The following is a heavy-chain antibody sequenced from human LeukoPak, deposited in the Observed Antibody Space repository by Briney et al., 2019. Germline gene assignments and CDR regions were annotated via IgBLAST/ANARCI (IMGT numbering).Heavy chain of an antibody. J-gene: IGHJ4*02. D-gene: IGHD5-24*01. CDR3: AKSLGVGGYTRYKGFDQ. CDR1: GFTFSSYA. CDR2: ISNSDGST. V-gene: IGHV3-23*01. Sequence: GGSLRLSCAASGFTFSSYAMNWVRQAPGKGLEWVSSISNSDGSTYYADFVKGRFTISRDNSKNTLHLQTNSLRAEDTAVYYCAKSLGVGGYTRYKGFDQWGQGTLVTVSS.